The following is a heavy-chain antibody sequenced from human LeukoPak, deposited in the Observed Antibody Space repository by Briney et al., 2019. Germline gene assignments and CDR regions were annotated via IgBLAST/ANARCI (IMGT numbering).Heavy chain of an antibody. CDR2: ISYDGSNK. CDR3: AKPRTTFYGSGSYLFDY. Sequence: GRSLRLSCAASGFTFSSYGMHWVRQAPGKGLEWVAVISYDGSNKYYADSVKGRFTISRDNSKNTLYLQMNSLRAEDTAVYYCAKPRTTFYGSGSYLFDYWGQGTLVTVSS. D-gene: IGHD3-10*01. V-gene: IGHV3-30*18. CDR1: GFTFSSYG. J-gene: IGHJ4*02.